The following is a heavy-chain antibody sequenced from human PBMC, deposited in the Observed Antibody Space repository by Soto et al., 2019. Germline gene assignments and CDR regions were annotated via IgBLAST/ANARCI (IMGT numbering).Heavy chain of an antibody. CDR2: LIPSFGTA. J-gene: IGHJ4*02. Sequence: QVQLVQSGAEVKQPGYSVKVSCNASGGTFSSYAISWVRQDPGQGLEWMGGLIPSFGTATSAQKFQGRVTITADKSTSPSYMELSSLRSEDTAVYYCERVAPDCSGCSCYSSDYFDYCGQGTQVTVSS. CDR1: GGTFSSYA. CDR3: ERVAPDCSGCSCYSSDYFDY. V-gene: IGHV1-69*06. D-gene: IGHD2-15*01.